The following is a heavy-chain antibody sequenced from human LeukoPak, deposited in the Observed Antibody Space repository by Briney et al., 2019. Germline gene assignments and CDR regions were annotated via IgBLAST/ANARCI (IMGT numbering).Heavy chain of an antibody. Sequence: GASVKVSCKASGGTFSSYAISWVRQAPGQGLEWMGGIIPIFGTANYAQKSQGRVTITADESTSTAYMELSSLRSEDTAVYYCARVSSERPPWYYDFWSGYLRSQVSTFFYYYYGMDVWGQGTTVTVSS. D-gene: IGHD3-3*01. CDR3: ARVSSERPPWYYDFWSGYLRSQVSTFFYYYYGMDV. CDR2: IIPIFGTA. J-gene: IGHJ6*02. V-gene: IGHV1-69*13. CDR1: GGTFSSYA.